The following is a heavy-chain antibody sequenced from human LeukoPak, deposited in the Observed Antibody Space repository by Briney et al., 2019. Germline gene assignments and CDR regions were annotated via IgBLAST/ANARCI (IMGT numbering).Heavy chain of an antibody. V-gene: IGHV3-21*01. Sequence: PGGSLRLSCAASGFTFSSYSMNWVRQAPGKGLEWVSSISSSSSYIYYADSVKGRFTISRDNAKNSLYLQMNSLRAEDTAVYYCARSRLMYSSGWFSLGYWGQGTLVTVSS. CDR2: ISSSSSYI. CDR3: ARSRLMYSSGWFSLGY. CDR1: GFTFSSYS. D-gene: IGHD6-19*01. J-gene: IGHJ4*02.